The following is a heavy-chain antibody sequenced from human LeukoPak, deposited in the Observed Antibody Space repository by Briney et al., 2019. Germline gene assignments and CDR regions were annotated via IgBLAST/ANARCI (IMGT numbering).Heavy chain of an antibody. CDR2: ARDKAQGYTT. Sequence: GGSLRLSCAASGFSFSDHYLDWVRQASGKGLEWVGRARDKAQGYTTEYAASVKGRFTVSRDESKNSLYLQMNSLRAEDTAVYYCARFTELDTDHYYYYGMDVWGQGTTVTVSS. CDR3: ARFTELDTDHYYYYGMDV. J-gene: IGHJ6*02. D-gene: IGHD1-1*01. V-gene: IGHV3-72*01. CDR1: GFSFSDHY.